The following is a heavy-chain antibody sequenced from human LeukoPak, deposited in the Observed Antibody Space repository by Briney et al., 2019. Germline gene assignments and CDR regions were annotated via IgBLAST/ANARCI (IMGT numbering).Heavy chain of an antibody. D-gene: IGHD2-15*01. Sequence: PGGSLRLSCAASGFTFDDYAMHWVRQAPGKGLEWVSGISWNSGSIGYADSVKGRFTISRDNAKNSLYLQMNSLRAEDTALYYCATIAVHSDGNYWGQGTLVTVSS. CDR3: ATIAVHSDGNY. CDR2: ISWNSGSI. J-gene: IGHJ4*02. CDR1: GFTFDDYA. V-gene: IGHV3-9*01.